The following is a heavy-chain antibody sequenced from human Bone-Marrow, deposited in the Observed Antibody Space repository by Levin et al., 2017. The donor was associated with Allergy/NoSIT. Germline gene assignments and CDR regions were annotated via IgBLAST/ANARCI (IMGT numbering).Heavy chain of an antibody. CDR1: GFSLATTGMC. J-gene: IGHJ3*01. V-gene: IGHV2-70*01. CDR2: IDWDGDT. CDR3: ARAPLLVDAFDV. D-gene: IGHD2-15*01. Sequence: SGPTLVKPTQTLTLTCNVSGFSLATTGMCVTWIRQAPGKALEWLALIDWDGDTYYNSSLKTRLSISKDTAQNQVVLTMTNMDPVDTGIYFCARAPLLVDAFDVWGRGTLVTVSS.